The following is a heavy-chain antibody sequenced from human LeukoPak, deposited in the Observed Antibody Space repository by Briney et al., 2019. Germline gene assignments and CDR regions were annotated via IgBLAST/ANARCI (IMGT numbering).Heavy chain of an antibody. V-gene: IGHV1-69*13. Sequence: SVKVSCKASGGTFSSYAISWVRQAPGQGLEWMGGIIPIFGTANYAQKFQGRVTITADESTSTAYMELSSLRSEDTAVYYCATDLLGYCSGGSCPYFDYWGQGTLVTVSS. CDR3: ATDLLGYCSGGSCPYFDY. J-gene: IGHJ4*02. CDR1: GGTFSSYA. CDR2: IIPIFGTA. D-gene: IGHD2-15*01.